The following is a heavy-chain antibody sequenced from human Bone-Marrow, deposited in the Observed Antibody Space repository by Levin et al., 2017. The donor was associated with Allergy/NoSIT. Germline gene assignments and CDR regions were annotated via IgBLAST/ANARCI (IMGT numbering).Heavy chain of an antibody. Sequence: ASVKVSCKTSGGTFSSYAISWVRQAPGQGLEWMGGIIPLFDTTNYAQKFQGRVTITADESTSTAYMELNSLRSEDTAMYYCARGEKYYFDTFDYWGQGTLVTVSS. CDR2: IIPLFDTT. J-gene: IGHJ4*02. D-gene: IGHD3-22*01. V-gene: IGHV1-69*13. CDR3: ARGEKYYFDTFDY. CDR1: GGTFSSYA.